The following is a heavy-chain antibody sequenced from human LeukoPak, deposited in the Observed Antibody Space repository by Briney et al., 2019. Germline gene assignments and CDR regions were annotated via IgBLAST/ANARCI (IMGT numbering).Heavy chain of an antibody. CDR2: IYYSGST. CDR1: GGSISSSSYY. D-gene: IGHD1-26*01. Sequence: SETLSLTCTVSGGSISSSSYYWGWIRQPPGKGLEWFGSIYYSGSTYYNPSLKSRVTISVDTSKNQFSLKLSSVTAADTAVYYCARRVGPNYYYYYMDVWGKGTTVTVSS. V-gene: IGHV4-39*01. CDR3: ARRVGPNYYYYYMDV. J-gene: IGHJ6*03.